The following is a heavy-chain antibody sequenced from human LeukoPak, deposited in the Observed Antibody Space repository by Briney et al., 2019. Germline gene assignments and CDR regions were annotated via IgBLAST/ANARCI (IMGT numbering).Heavy chain of an antibody. CDR3: MTTSVTHTRDP. CDR1: VNDFIEFY. CDR2: INPHSRAT. Sequence: ASVKVSCKASVNDFIEFYFNWVRQAPGRGLEWVGWINPHSRATHYAQRFRGRVTMEASITTAYMELNSLTSDDTAVYYCMTTSVTHTRDPWGQGTLVTVSS. D-gene: IGHD5/OR15-5a*01. V-gene: IGHV1-2*02. J-gene: IGHJ5*02.